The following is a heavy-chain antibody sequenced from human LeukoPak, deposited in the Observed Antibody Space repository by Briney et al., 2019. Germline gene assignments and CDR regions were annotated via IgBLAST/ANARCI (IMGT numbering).Heavy chain of an antibody. J-gene: IGHJ5*02. CDR3: ARHREPYNWFDP. CDR2: IYYSGST. Sequence: SETLSLTCTVSGGSISRYYWSWIRQPPGKGLEWIGYIYYSGSTNYNPSLKSRVTISVDTSKSQFSLKLSSVTAADTAVYYCARHREPYNWFDPWGQGTLSPSPQ. V-gene: IGHV4-59*08. D-gene: IGHD1-14*01. CDR1: GGSISRYY.